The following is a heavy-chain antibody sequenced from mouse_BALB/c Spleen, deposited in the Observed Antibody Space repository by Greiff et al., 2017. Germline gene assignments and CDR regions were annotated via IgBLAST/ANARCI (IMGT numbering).Heavy chain of an antibody. CDR2: IYPGDGDT. Sequence: VQLQQSGPELVKPGASVKISCKASGYAFSSSWMNWVKQRPGQGLEWIGRIYPGDGDTNYNGKFKGKATLTADKSSSTAYMQLSSLTSVDSAVYFCARGDWASYWGQGTTLTVSS. V-gene: IGHV1-82*01. CDR1: GYAFSSSW. CDR3: ARGDWASY. D-gene: IGHD4-1*01. J-gene: IGHJ2*01.